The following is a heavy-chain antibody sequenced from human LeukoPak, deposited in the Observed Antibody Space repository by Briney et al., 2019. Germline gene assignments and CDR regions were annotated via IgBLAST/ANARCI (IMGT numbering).Heavy chain of an antibody. D-gene: IGHD2-8*01. V-gene: IGHV4-4*02. Sequence: PGGSLRLSCAASGFTFINYWMSWVRQPPGKGLEWIGSIYYGGSTYYNPSLKSRVTISVDTSKNQFSLKLSSVTAADTAVYYCARVALPGVYYFDYWGQGTLVTVSS. CDR3: ARVALPGVYYFDY. CDR1: GFTFINYW. J-gene: IGHJ4*02. CDR2: IYYGGST.